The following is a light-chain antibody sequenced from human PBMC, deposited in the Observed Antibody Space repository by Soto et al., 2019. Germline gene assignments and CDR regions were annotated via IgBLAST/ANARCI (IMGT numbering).Light chain of an antibody. J-gene: IGLJ2*01. CDR1: SSDVGGYNY. CDR3: SSYTSSSTLV. CDR2: EVS. V-gene: IGLV2-14*01. Sequence: QSALTQPASVSGSPGQSITISCTGTSSDVGGYNYVSWYQQHPGKAPKVVIYEVSNRPSWISNRFSGSKSGNTASLTISGLQAEDEADYYCSSYTSSSTLVFGGATKLTVL.